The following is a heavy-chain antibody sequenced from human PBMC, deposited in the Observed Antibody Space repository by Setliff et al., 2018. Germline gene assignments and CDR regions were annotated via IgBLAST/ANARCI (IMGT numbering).Heavy chain of an antibody. CDR1: GDSINSYY. CDR3: ARVTNWGLDLRFDP. J-gene: IGHJ5*02. CDR2: IYYSGST. D-gene: IGHD7-27*01. Sequence: SETLSLTCTVSGDSINSYYWGWIRQPPGKGLEWIGYIYYSGSTNYNPSLKSRVTMSVATFENHFSLKLNSLTAADTAVYYCARVTNWGLDLRFDPWGQGILVTVSS. V-gene: IGHV4-59*01.